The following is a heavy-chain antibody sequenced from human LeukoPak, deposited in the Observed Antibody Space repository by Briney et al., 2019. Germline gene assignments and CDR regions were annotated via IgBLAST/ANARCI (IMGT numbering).Heavy chain of an antibody. CDR2: IYYSGRT. V-gene: IGHV4-59*08. J-gene: IGHJ4*02. CDR3: ARHIGTTSSDYYPY. D-gene: IGHD3-22*01. CDR1: GGSISSYY. Sequence: SETLSLTCSVSGGSISSYYWSWIRQPPGKGLEWIGYIYYSGRTNYNPSLKSRVTISVDTSKNQFSLILSSVTAADTAVYYCARHIGTTSSDYYPYWGQGTLVTVSS.